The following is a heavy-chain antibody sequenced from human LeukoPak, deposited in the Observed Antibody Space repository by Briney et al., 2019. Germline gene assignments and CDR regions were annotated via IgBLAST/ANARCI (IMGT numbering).Heavy chain of an antibody. CDR3: ARERGGSPQGCYYYYYMDV. V-gene: IGHV1-18*01. CDR1: GYTFTSYG. CDR2: ISAYNGNT. D-gene: IGHD2-15*01. J-gene: IGHJ6*03. Sequence: ASVKVSCKASGYTFTSYGISWVRQAPGQGLEWMGWISAYNGNTNYAQKLQGRVTMTTDTSTSTAYMELRRLRSDDTAVYYCARERGGSPQGCYYYYYMDVWGKGTTVTVSS.